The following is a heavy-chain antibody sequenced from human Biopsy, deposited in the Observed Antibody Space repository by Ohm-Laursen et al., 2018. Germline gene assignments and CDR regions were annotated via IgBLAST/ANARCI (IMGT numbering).Heavy chain of an antibody. V-gene: IGHV4-34*08. D-gene: IGHD2-15*01. CDR3: GNEVHGRDY. CDR1: GKTFSDYY. CDR2: INQSGRT. Sequence: SQTLSLTCEVYGKTFSDYYWSWIRQPPGKGLEWIGQINQSGRTNYNSSLKSRVNISADKSNNQFSLKVTSVTSADTAVYFCGNEVHGRDYWGLGALVTVSS. J-gene: IGHJ4*02.